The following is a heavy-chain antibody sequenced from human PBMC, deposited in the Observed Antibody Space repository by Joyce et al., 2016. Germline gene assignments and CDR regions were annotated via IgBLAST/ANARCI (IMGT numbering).Heavy chain of an antibody. D-gene: IGHD5-24*01. CDR3: ARRGLQRDCYNNP. Sequence: DVQLVQSGAEVKRPGQSLKISCKAYGYSFTNFWIGWVRQMPGKGLGWMGIVDPGTSETRYSPSFQGQVTLSADKSLSTAYLQWSSLRASDTAIYYCARRGLQRDCYNNPWGQGTLVTVSS. CDR2: VDPGTSET. V-gene: IGHV5-51*01. J-gene: IGHJ4*02. CDR1: GYSFTNFW.